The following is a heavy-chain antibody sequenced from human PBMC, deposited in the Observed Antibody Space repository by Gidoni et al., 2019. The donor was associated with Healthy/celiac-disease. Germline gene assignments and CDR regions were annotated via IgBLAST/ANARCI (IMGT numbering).Heavy chain of an antibody. J-gene: IGHJ4*02. Sequence: EVQLLESGGGLVQPGGSLRLSCAASGFPFSSYAMSWVLQAPGKGLAWVSAISGSGGSTYYADSVKGRFTISRDNSKNTLYLQMNSLRAEDTAVYYCAKSRDGYIDFDYWGQGTLVTVSS. CDR2: ISGSGGST. D-gene: IGHD5-12*01. CDR1: GFPFSSYA. CDR3: AKSRDGYIDFDY. V-gene: IGHV3-23*01.